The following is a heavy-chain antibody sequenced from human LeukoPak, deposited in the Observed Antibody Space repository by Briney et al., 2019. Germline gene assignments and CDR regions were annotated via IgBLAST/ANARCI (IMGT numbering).Heavy chain of an antibody. Sequence: SETPSLTCTVSGGSISSYYWSWIRQPPGKGLEWIGYIYYSGSTNYNPSLKSRVTISVDTSKNQFSLKLSSVTAADTAVYYCARLKPITYYYGSGSYSREYYYGMDVWGQGTTVTVSS. CDR3: ARLKPITYYYGSGSYSREYYYGMDV. D-gene: IGHD3-10*01. J-gene: IGHJ6*02. CDR2: IYYSGST. V-gene: IGHV4-59*08. CDR1: GGSISSYY.